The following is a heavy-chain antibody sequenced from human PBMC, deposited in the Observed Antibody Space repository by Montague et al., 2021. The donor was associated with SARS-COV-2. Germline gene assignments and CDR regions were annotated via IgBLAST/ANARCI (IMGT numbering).Heavy chain of an antibody. Sequence: SETLSLTCAVYGGSFSGYYWSWIRQPPGKGLEWIGEINHSGSTNYNPSLKSRVTVSVDTSKNQFSLKLSSVTAADTAVYYCARGRTGTTFYYYYYGMDVWGQGTTVTVSS. V-gene: IGHV4-34*01. J-gene: IGHJ6*02. CDR1: GGSFSGYY. D-gene: IGHD1-7*01. CDR2: INHSGST. CDR3: ARGRTGTTFYYYYYGMDV.